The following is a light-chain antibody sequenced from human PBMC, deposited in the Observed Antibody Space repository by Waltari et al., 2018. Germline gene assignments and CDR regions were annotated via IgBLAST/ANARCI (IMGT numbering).Light chain of an antibody. CDR3: QQCAISPLT. CDR1: QTVSKNY. V-gene: IGKV3-20*01. CDR2: DAS. Sequence: EIVLTQSPGTLSLSPGERATLSCRASQTVSKNYLAWYQQKPGQAPRLLIYDASNRDTGIPDRFRGSGSGTDFTLTISRLEPEDFAVYYCQQCAISPLTFGGGTKVEI. J-gene: IGKJ4*01.